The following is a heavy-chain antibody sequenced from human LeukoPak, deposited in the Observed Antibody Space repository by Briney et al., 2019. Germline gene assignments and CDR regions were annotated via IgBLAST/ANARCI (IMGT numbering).Heavy chain of an antibody. D-gene: IGHD6-13*01. J-gene: IGHJ5*02. V-gene: IGHV3-7*01. CDR1: GFTFRNYW. CDR3: AKAYDIAAAGTDWFDP. CDR2: MNQDGNEK. Sequence: GGSLRLSCAASGFTFRNYWMSWVRQAPGKGLEWVANMNQDGNEKYYVGSVKGRFTISRDNAENSLYLQMNSLRVEDTAIYYCAKAYDIAAAGTDWFDPWGQGTLVTVSS.